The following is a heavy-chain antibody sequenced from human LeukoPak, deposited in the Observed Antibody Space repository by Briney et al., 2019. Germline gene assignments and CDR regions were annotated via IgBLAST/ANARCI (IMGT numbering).Heavy chain of an antibody. V-gene: IGHV3-23*01. CDR1: GFLLSRCD. CDR3: ARGESFAFDV. Sequence: GGTLRLSCGGCGFLLSRCDMGWVRQAPGKGLEWVSAKKRAGDRTYYEDSVKGRFTISRDNSRNTMYVQMSSLRAEDTAVYYCARGESFAFDVWGQGTMVTVSS. CDR2: KKRAGDRT. J-gene: IGHJ3*01.